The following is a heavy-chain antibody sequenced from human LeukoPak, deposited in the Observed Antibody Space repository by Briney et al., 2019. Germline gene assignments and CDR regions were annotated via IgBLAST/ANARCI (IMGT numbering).Heavy chain of an antibody. Sequence: GGSLRLSCAASGFTVSSNYMSWVRQAPGKGLEWVSVIYSGGSTYHADSVKGRFTISRDNSKNTLYLQMNSLRAEDTAVYYCARGNSGSYPNWFDPWGQGTLVTVSS. V-gene: IGHV3-66*02. CDR3: ARGNSGSYPNWFDP. CDR1: GFTVSSNY. D-gene: IGHD1-26*01. J-gene: IGHJ5*02. CDR2: IYSGGST.